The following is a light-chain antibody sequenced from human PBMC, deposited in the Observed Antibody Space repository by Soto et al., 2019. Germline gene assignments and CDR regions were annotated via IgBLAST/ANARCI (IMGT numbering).Light chain of an antibody. CDR1: QSISSW. J-gene: IGKJ1*01. Sequence: DIQMTQSPSTLSASVGDRVTITCRASQSISSWLAWYQQKPGKAPKLLIYKASSLESGVPSRFSDSVTGTEFNITISSLQPDDLATYYCQKHNIYSLTFGQGTKVEIK. CDR2: KAS. CDR3: QKHNIYSLT. V-gene: IGKV1-5*03.